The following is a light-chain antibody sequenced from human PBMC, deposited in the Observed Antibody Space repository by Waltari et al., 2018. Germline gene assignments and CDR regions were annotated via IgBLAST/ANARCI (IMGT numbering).Light chain of an antibody. CDR3: AVWDDALSGPVV. Sequence: QSVPTQPPSASGTPGQRVTIPCSGSSSNIGSNDVYVYQELPGTTPKLRIYRNNQRPSGVPDRFSGSKSGSSASLAIIGLRSEEEAEYYCAVWDDALSGPVVFGGGTKLTVL. CDR1: SSNIGSND. V-gene: IGLV1-47*01. CDR2: RNN. J-gene: IGLJ2*01.